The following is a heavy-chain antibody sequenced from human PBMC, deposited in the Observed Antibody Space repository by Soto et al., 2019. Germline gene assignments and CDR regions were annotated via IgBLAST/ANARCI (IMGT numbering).Heavy chain of an antibody. J-gene: IGHJ5*02. CDR1: GYSFTSYW. V-gene: IGHV5-51*01. CDR2: IYPGDSDT. Sequence: PGESLKISCKGSGYSFTSYWIGWVRQMPGKGLEWMGIIYPGDSDTRYSPSFQGQVTISADKSISTAYLQWSSLKASDTAMYYCARQGRFAEYLSHILDPWGQGTLVTVSS. D-gene: IGHD3-16*01. CDR3: ARQGRFAEYLSHILDP.